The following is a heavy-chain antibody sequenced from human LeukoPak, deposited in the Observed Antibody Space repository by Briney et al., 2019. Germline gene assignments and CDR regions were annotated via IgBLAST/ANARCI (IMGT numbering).Heavy chain of an antibody. D-gene: IGHD5-12*01. J-gene: IGHJ4*02. CDR1: GGSISSYY. V-gene: IGHV4-39*07. CDR2: IYYSGST. CDR3: ARDQEGGYVGY. Sequence: SETLSLTCTVSGGSISSYYWGWIRQPPGKGLEWIGSIYYSGSTYYNLSLKTRVTISVDTSKNQFSLKLSSVTAADTAVYYCARDQEGGYVGYWGQGTLVTVSS.